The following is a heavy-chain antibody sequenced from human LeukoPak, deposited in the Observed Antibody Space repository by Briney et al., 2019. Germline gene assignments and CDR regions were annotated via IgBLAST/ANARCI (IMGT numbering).Heavy chain of an antibody. V-gene: IGHV4-31*03. CDR3: ARGVVVVAATPGLDWFDP. CDR1: GGSISSGGYY. CDR2: IYYSGST. Sequence: MPSETLSLTCTVSGGSISSGGYYWSWIRQHPGKGLEWIGYIYYSGSTYYNPSLKSRVTISVDTSKNQFSLKLSSVTAADTAVYYCARGVVVVAATPGLDWFDPWGQGTLVTVSS. D-gene: IGHD2-15*01. J-gene: IGHJ5*02.